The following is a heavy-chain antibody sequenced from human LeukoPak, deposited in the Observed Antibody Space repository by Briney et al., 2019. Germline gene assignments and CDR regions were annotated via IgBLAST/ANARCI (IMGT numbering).Heavy chain of an antibody. J-gene: IGHJ4*02. CDR1: GFTFDDYA. CDR3: AKDIGLDYGDYGSYFDY. D-gene: IGHD4-17*01. V-gene: IGHV3-9*01. Sequence: GRSLRLSCAASGFTFDDYAMHWVRQAPGKGLEWVSGISWNSGSIGYADSVKGRFTISRDNAKNSLYLQMNSLRAEDTALYYCAKDIGLDYGDYGSYFDYWGQGTLATVSS. CDR2: ISWNSGSI.